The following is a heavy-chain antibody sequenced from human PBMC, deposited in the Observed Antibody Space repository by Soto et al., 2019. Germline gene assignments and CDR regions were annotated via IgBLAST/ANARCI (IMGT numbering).Heavy chain of an antibody. J-gene: IGHJ4*02. D-gene: IGHD6-13*01. CDR1: GFTFSSYA. CDR2: ISYDGSNK. CDR3: ARDAAVMLAAAGLPIRYYFDY. V-gene: IGHV3-30-3*01. Sequence: LRLSCAASGFTFSSYAMHWVRQAPGKGLEWVAVISYDGSNKYYADSVKGRFTISRDNSKNTLYLQMNSLRAEDTAVYYCARDAAVMLAAAGLPIRYYFDYWGQGTLVTVSS.